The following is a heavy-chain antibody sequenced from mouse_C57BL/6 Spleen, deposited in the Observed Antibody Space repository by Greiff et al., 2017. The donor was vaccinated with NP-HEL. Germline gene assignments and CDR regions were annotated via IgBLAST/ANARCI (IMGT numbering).Heavy chain of an antibody. V-gene: IGHV2-9-1*01. CDR3: ARNGDYYGSSYWYFDV. J-gene: IGHJ1*03. CDR1: GFSLTSYA. Sequence: VKLMESGPGLVAPSQSLSITCTVSGFSLTSYAISWVRQPPGKGLEWLGVIWTGGGTNYNSALKSRLSISKDNSKSQVFLKMNSLQTDDTARYYWARNGDYYGSSYWYFDVWGTGTTVTVSS. CDR2: IWTGGGT. D-gene: IGHD1-1*01.